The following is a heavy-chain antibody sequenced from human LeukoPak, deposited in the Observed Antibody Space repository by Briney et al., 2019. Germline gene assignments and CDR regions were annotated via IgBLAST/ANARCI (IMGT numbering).Heavy chain of an antibody. J-gene: IGHJ4*02. V-gene: IGHV3-7*05. CDR3: ARGGPGRWPAYYFDY. CDR2: INQEGIET. D-gene: IGHD2-15*01. CDR1: GFSFSSYW. Sequence: PGGSLRLSCAASGFSFSSYWMSWVRQAPGKGLEWVANINQEGIETYYVDSVKGRFTISRDNAKNSLFLQMNSLRAEDTAVYYCARGGPGRWPAYYFDYWGQGTRVTVSS.